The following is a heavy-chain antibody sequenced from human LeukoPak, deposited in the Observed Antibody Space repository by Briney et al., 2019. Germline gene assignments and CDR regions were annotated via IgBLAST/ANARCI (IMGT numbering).Heavy chain of an antibody. CDR1: GGTFSSYA. Sequence: ASVKVSCKASGGTFSSYAISWVRQAPGQGLEWMGRIIPILGIANYAQKFQGRVTITADKSTSTAYMELSSLRSEDTAVYYCARAGKGYGGVAGTYNLFEIWGKGKMATV. D-gene: IGHD6-19*01. J-gene: IGHJ3*02. CDR3: ARAGKGYGGVAGTYNLFEI. V-gene: IGHV1-69*04. CDR2: IIPILGIA.